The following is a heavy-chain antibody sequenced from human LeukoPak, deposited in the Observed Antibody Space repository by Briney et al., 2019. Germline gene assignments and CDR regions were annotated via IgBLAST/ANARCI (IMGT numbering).Heavy chain of an antibody. Sequence: NPSETLSLTCTVSGGSINNYYWSWIRQPPGKGLEWIGNIYSSGRTNYNPPLKSRVTIPVDTSENQFSLKLSSVTAADTAVYYCARDLRITMVRGLGYGMDVWGQGTTLTVSS. V-gene: IGHV4-4*08. CDR1: GGSINNYY. CDR3: ARDLRITMVRGLGYGMDV. CDR2: IYSSGRT. J-gene: IGHJ6*02. D-gene: IGHD3-10*01.